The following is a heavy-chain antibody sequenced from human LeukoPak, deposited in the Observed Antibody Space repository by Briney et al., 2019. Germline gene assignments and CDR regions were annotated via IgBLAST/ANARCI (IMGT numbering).Heavy chain of an antibody. Sequence: SGTLSLTCAVYGGSFSGYYWSWIRQPPGKGLEWIGEINHSGSTNYNPSLKSRVTISVDTSKNQFSLKLSSVTAADTAMYYCAREDNGPLDYWGQGTLVTVSS. V-gene: IGHV4-34*01. D-gene: IGHD2-15*01. CDR1: GGSFSGYY. CDR3: AREDNGPLDY. J-gene: IGHJ4*02. CDR2: INHSGST.